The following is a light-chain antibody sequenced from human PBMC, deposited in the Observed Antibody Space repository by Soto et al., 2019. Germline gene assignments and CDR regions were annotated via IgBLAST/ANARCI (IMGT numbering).Light chain of an antibody. Sequence: QSALTQPASVSGSPGQSITISCTGTSSDVGSYNLVSWYQQHPGKAPKLMIYEGSKRPSVVSNRFSGSKSGHTASLTISGLQAEDESDYYCCSYAGSSYVVFGGGTKLTVL. CDR3: CSYAGSSYVV. J-gene: IGLJ2*01. CDR1: SSDVGSYNL. V-gene: IGLV2-23*01. CDR2: EGS.